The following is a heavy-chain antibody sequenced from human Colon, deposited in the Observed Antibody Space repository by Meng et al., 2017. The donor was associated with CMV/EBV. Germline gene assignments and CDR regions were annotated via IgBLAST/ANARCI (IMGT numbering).Heavy chain of an antibody. J-gene: IGHJ3*02. Sequence: SETLSLTCTVSGGSVSSGEYYWTWIRQPPGKGLEWIGDIYYSGSTKYNPSLKSPVTISADTSKNRFSLNLSSVTAADTAVYYCARGLRKTRITIFGVVNDDRGDAFDIWGQGTMVTVSS. CDR1: GGSVSSGEYY. V-gene: IGHV4-61*08. D-gene: IGHD3-3*01. CDR3: ARGLRKTRITIFGVVNDDRGDAFDI. CDR2: IYYSGST.